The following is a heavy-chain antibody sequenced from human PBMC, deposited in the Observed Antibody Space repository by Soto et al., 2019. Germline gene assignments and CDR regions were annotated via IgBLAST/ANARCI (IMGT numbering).Heavy chain of an antibody. CDR3: ARGGSSGWYVSPYDY. CDR2: IGSSGSTK. Sequence: EVQLVESGGGLVQPGGSLRLSCTASGFTFSSYVMNWVRQAPGKGLEWVLYIGSSGSTKYYADSVKGRFTISRDNAKNSLYLQMNSLRAEDTAVYYCARGGSSGWYVSPYDYWGQGTLVTVSS. D-gene: IGHD6-19*01. CDR1: GFTFSSYV. V-gene: IGHV3-48*03. J-gene: IGHJ4*02.